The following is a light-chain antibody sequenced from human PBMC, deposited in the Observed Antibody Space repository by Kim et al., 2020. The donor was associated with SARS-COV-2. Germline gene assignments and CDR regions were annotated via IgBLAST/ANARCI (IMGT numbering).Light chain of an antibody. CDR1: SINIGGYNF. CDR2: EVN. V-gene: IGLV2-8*01. CDR3: SSYAGRQNLV. Sequence: GQSVPLACTGASINIGGYNFVAWYQQHPGKAPELMIYEVNNRPSGVPGRFSGSKSGHTASLTVYGLQAEDEADYYCSSYAGRQNLVFGGGTKLTVL. J-gene: IGLJ2*01.